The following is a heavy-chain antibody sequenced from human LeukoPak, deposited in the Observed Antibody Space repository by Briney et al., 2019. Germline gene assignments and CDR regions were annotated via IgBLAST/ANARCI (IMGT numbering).Heavy chain of an antibody. CDR1: GFSFSSYW. CDR2: IKQDGTEK. V-gene: IGHV3-7*01. CDR3: ARGGLYYYGSGSPNDAFGI. D-gene: IGHD3-10*01. J-gene: IGHJ3*02. Sequence: GGSLRLSCAASGFSFSSYWMSWVRQAPGKGLEWVADIKQDGTEKYYVDSVKGRFTISRDNAKNSLYLQMNSLRAEDTAVYYCARGGLYYYGSGSPNDAFGIWGQGTMVTVSS.